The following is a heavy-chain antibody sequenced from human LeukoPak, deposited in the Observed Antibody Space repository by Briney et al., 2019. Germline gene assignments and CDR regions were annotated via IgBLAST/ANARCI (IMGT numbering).Heavy chain of an antibody. Sequence: GASVKVSRKASGCTYTGYYMHWVRQAPGQGLEWMGWINPNSGGTNYAQRFQGRVTMTRDTSISTAYMDLSRLRSDDTAVYYCARADTVSFDYWGQGTLVTVSS. V-gene: IGHV1-2*02. D-gene: IGHD4-17*01. CDR1: GCTYTGYY. CDR3: ARADTVSFDY. CDR2: INPNSGGT. J-gene: IGHJ4*02.